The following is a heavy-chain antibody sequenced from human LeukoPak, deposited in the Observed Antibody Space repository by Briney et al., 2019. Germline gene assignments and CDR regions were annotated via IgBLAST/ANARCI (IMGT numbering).Heavy chain of an antibody. CDR2: IYHIRST. J-gene: IGHJ6*03. V-gene: IGHV4-34*01. D-gene: IGHD6-13*01. Sequence: PETLSLTCALHVGSFSGYYWRWIRHPPGKGREWVGEIYHIRSTNCNPSLKSRVTISVDTSKNQFSLKLSSVTAADTAVYYCARGRIAAAYRYYYMDVWGQGTTVTVSS. CDR3: ARGRIAAAYRYYYMDV. CDR1: VGSFSGYY.